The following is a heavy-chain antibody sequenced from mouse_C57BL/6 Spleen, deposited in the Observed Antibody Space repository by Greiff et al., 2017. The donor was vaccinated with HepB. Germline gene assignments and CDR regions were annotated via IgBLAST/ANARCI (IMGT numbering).Heavy chain of an antibody. CDR2: IYPGSGST. CDR1: GYTFTSYW. CDR3: ARLELRHYYAMDY. D-gene: IGHD3-2*02. Sequence: VQLQQPGAELVKPGASVKMSCKASGYTFTSYWITWVKQRPGQGLEWIGDIYPGSGSTNYNEKFKSKATLTVDTSSSTAYMQRSSLTSEDSAVYYCARLELRHYYAMDYWGQGTSVTVSS. V-gene: IGHV1-55*01. J-gene: IGHJ4*01.